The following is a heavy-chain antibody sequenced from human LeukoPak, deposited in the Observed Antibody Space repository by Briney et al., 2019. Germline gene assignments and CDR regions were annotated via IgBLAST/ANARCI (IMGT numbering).Heavy chain of an antibody. V-gene: IGHV3-33*01. CDR3: ARESYLRYFDY. D-gene: IGHD2-21*01. J-gene: IGHJ4*02. Sequence: PGGSLRLSCAASGFTFSSYGIHWVRQAPGKGLEWVAVIWYDGSNKYYADSVKGRFTNSRDNSKNTLYLQMNSLRAEDTAVYYCARESYLRYFDYWGQGTLVTVSS. CDR2: IWYDGSNK. CDR1: GFTFSSYG.